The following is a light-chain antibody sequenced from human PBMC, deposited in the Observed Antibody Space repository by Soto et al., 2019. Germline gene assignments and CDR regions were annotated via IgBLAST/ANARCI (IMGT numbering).Light chain of an antibody. V-gene: IGLV2-14*01. CDR2: EVS. CDR1: SSDVGGYNY. J-gene: IGLJ2*01. Sequence: QSALTQPASVSGSHGQSITISCTGTSSDVGGYNYVSWYQQHPGKAPKLMIYEVSNRPSGVSNRFSGSKSGNTASLTISGLQAEDEANYYCSSYTSSGTKVVFGGGTKLTVL. CDR3: SSYTSSGTKVV.